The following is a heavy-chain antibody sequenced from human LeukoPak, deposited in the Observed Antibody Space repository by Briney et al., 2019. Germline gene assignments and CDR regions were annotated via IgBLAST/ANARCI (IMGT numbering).Heavy chain of an antibody. Sequence: ASVKVSCKASGYTFTSYGISWVRQAPGQGLERMGWISAYNGNTNYAQQLQGRVTMTTDTSTSTAYMELRSLRSDDTAVYYCARGSGGRHYYDSSGYYYTTRPLVYWGQGTLVTVSS. CDR1: GYTFTSYG. J-gene: IGHJ4*02. D-gene: IGHD3-22*01. CDR3: ARGSGGRHYYDSSGYYYTTRPLVY. V-gene: IGHV1-18*01. CDR2: ISAYNGNT.